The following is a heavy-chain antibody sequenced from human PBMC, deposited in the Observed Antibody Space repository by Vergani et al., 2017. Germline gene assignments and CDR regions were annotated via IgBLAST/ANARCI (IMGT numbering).Heavy chain of an antibody. CDR2: ISGSGGFT. CDR3: AKDYSGWYYYDSSGYSLDY. CDR1: GFTFTNFA. Sequence: EVQLLESGGNLVQPGGSLRLSCAASGFTFTNFAMTWVRQAPGEGLEWVSGISGSGGFTYYADSVKGRFTISRDNSKNTMFLQMNNLRAEDTAVYYCAKDYSGWYYYDSSGYSLDYWGQGTLVTVSS. D-gene: IGHD3-22*01. V-gene: IGHV3-23*01. J-gene: IGHJ4*02.